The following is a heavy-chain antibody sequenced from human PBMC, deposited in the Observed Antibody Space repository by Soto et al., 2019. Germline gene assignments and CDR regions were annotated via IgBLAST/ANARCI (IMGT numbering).Heavy chain of an antibody. Sequence: QVQLVESGGGVVQPGRSLRLSCAASGFTFSSYGMHWVRQAPGKGLEWVAVISYDGSNKYYADSVKGRFTISRDNSKNTLYLQMNSLRAEDTAVYYCAKDQFFYGGNSRGSGPNDLWGRGTLVTVSS. CDR1: GFTFSSYG. CDR3: AKDQFFYGGNSRGSGPNDL. CDR2: ISYDGSNK. V-gene: IGHV3-30*18. J-gene: IGHJ2*01. D-gene: IGHD4-17*01.